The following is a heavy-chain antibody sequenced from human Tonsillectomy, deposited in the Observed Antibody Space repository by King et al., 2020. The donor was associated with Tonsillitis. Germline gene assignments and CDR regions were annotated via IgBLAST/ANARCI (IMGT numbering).Heavy chain of an antibody. Sequence: QLVQSGGGVVQPGRSLRLSCTASGFTFNSYPMHWVRQAPGKGLEWVAVISYDGNYKYYTDSVKGRFTISRDNPKNTLYLQMNSLRGEDTAVYYCARPESTNWPPDTFDIWGQGTMVIVSS. CDR2: ISYDGNYK. CDR1: GFTFNSYP. V-gene: IGHV3-30*04. CDR3: ARPESTNWPPDTFDI. J-gene: IGHJ3*02. D-gene: IGHD1-1*01.